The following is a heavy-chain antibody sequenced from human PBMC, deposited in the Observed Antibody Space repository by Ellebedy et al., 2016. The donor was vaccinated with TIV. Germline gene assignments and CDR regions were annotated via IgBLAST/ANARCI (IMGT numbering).Heavy chain of an antibody. Sequence: AASVKVSCKASGYTFTRYYIHWVRQAPGQGLEWRGIINPSGGSPSYAQKFQGRVNMLMDTSTSTVYMELRSLRSEDTAVYYCTRRQEYFDTSGYYYDFDYWGQGTLVTVSS. CDR2: INPSGGSP. D-gene: IGHD3-22*01. CDR3: TRRQEYFDTSGYYYDFDY. V-gene: IGHV1-46*01. CDR1: GYTFTRYY. J-gene: IGHJ4*02.